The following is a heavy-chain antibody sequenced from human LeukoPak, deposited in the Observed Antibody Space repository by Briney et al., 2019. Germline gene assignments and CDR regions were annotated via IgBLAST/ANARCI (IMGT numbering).Heavy chain of an antibody. J-gene: IGHJ4*02. CDR2: INHSGST. D-gene: IGHD4-17*01. V-gene: IGHV4-34*01. CDR1: GGSFSGYY. Sequence: SETLSLTCAVYGGSFSGYYWSWIRQPPGKGLEWIGEINHSGSTNYNPSLKSRVTISVDTSKNQFSLKLSSVTAADTAFYYCARSDLYGDYPPGNYWGQGTLVAISS. CDR3: ARSDLYGDYPPGNY.